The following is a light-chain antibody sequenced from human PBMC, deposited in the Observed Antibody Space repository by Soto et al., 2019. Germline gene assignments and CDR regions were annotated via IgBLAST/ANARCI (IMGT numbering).Light chain of an antibody. V-gene: IGLV2-23*02. CDR3: FSYAGDSVYV. CDR2: EVT. J-gene: IGLJ1*01. Sequence: QSALTQPASVSGSPRQSITISCTGTNSDVGSYNLVSWFQQHPGKAPKLVIYEVTKRPSGVSDRFSGSKSGNTASLTISGLQAEDEAHYYCFSYAGDSVYVFGTGTKVIV. CDR1: NSDVGSYNL.